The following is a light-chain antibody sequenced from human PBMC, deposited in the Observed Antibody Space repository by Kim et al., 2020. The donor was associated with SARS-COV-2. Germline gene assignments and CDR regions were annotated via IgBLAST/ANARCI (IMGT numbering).Light chain of an antibody. J-gene: IGLJ3*02. V-gene: IGLV3-21*04. Sequence: SYELTQPPSVSVAPGKTARITCGGNNIGSKSVHWYQQKPGQAPVLVIYYDSDRPSGIPERFSGSNSGNTATLTISRVEAGDEADYYCQVWDRSSDHRGV. CDR1: NIGSKS. CDR2: YDS. CDR3: QVWDRSSDHRGV.